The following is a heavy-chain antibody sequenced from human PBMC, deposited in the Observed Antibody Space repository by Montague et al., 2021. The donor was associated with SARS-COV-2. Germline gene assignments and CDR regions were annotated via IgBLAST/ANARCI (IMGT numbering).Heavy chain of an antibody. D-gene: IGHD3-10*01. Sequence: SLRLSCAASGFTFSSYAMHWVRQAPGKGLEWVSAISGSGGSTYYADSVKGRFTISRDNSKNTLYLQMNSLRAEDTAVYYCAKVPMVMWDVLLWFEGMDVWGQGTTVTVSS. CDR3: AKVPMVMWDVLLWFEGMDV. J-gene: IGHJ6*02. V-gene: IGHV3-23*01. CDR1: GFTFSSYA. CDR2: ISGSGGST.